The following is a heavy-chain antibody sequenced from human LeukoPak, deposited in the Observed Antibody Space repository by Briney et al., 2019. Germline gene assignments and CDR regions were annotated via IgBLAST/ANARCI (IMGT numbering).Heavy chain of an antibody. CDR2: IYYSGST. CDR3: ARWGNYYDSSGYIDY. D-gene: IGHD3-22*01. V-gene: IGHV4-39*01. Sequence: PSETLSLTCTVSGGSISSSSYSWGWIRQPPGKGLEWIGSIYYSGSTYYNPSLKSRVTISVDTSKNQFSLKLSSVTAADTAVYYCARWGNYYDSSGYIDYWGQGTLVTVSS. J-gene: IGHJ4*02. CDR1: GGSISSSSYS.